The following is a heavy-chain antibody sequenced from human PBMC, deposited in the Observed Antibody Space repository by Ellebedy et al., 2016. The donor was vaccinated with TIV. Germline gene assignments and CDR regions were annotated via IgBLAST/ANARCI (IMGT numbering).Heavy chain of an antibody. J-gene: IGHJ5*02. V-gene: IGHV5-51*01. Sequence: PGGSLRLSCKGSGYSFTSYWIGRVRQMPGKGLEWMGIIYPGDSDTRYSPSFQGHVTISADKSISTAFLQWSSLEASDTAMYYCADLGNSYLNRLDPWGQGTLVTVSS. CDR1: GYSFTSYW. D-gene: IGHD5-18*01. CDR2: IYPGDSDT. CDR3: ADLGNSYLNRLDP.